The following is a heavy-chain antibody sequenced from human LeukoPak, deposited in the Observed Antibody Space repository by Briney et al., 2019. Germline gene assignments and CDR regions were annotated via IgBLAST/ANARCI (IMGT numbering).Heavy chain of an antibody. V-gene: IGHV3-66*01. CDR2: IYSGGST. CDR1: GFTLRSNY. D-gene: IGHD3-22*01. CDR3: ARDIGYYYDSSGYYSFDY. J-gene: IGHJ4*02. Sequence: WGSLRLSCAASGFTLRSNYMRWVRQAPREGLEWGSGIYSGGSTYYADSVKGRFTISRDNSKNTLYLQMNSLRAEDTAVYYCARDIGYYYDSSGYYSFDYWGQGTLVTVSS.